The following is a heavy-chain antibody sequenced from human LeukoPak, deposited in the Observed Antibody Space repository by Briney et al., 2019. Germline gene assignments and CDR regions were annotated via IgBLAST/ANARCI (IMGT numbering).Heavy chain of an antibody. J-gene: IGHJ4*02. CDR3: AKTRRDYYPFDY. Sequence: GGSLRLSCAASGFTFSTYAMTWVRQAPGQGLEWVSGISGSGGTTYYSDSVKGRFTISRDNSENTLYVQMNSLRAEDTAVYYCAKTRRDYYPFDYWGQGALVTVSS. CDR2: ISGSGGTT. V-gene: IGHV3-23*01. D-gene: IGHD3-22*01. CDR1: GFTFSTYA.